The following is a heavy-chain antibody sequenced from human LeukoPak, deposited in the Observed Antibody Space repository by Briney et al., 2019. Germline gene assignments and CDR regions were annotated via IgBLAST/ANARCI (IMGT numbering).Heavy chain of an antibody. Sequence: PGESLKISCKGSGYTFTTYWIGWVRQMLGKGLGWMGIIYPGDSDTTYSPSFQGQVTISVDKFISTAYLQWSSLKASDTAMYYCVRLSGQATSQYDLWSGQAPWGQGTLVTVSS. V-gene: IGHV5-51*01. CDR3: VRLSGQATSQYDLWSGQAP. D-gene: IGHD3-3*01. CDR1: GYTFTTYW. CDR2: IYPGDSDT. J-gene: IGHJ5*02.